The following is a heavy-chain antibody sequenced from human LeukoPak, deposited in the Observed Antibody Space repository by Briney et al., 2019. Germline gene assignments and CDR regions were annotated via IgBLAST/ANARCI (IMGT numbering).Heavy chain of an antibody. CDR2: IKQDGSEK. D-gene: IGHD2-8*02. V-gene: IGHV3-7*04. J-gene: IGHJ4*02. CDR1: GFKFSSYL. Sequence: GGSLRLSRAASGFKFSSYLMSCVRQAPGKGLEWVANIKQDGSEKYYVDSVKGRFTISRDNAKKSLYLQMNSLRVQDTAVFYCARDGRPHYWWGQGTLVTVSS. CDR3: ARDGRPHYW.